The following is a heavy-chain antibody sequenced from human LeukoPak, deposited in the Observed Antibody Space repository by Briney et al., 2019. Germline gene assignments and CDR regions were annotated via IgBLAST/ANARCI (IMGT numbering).Heavy chain of an antibody. J-gene: IGHJ4*02. CDR3: ARDPDYGGHRKDY. Sequence: GGSLRLSCVASGFTFSDYYMTWVRQAPGKGLEWVSYISSSGTTIYYADSVKGRFTISRDNAKKSLYLQMNSLRAEDTAVYYCARDPDYGGHRKDYWGQGTLVSVSS. CDR2: ISSSGTTI. V-gene: IGHV3-11*04. D-gene: IGHD4-23*01. CDR1: GFTFSDYY.